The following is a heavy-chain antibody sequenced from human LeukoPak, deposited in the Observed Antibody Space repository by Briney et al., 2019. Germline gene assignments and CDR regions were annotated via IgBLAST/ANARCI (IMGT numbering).Heavy chain of an antibody. CDR3: ARERLVLRYFDP. CDR1: GYTFTGYY. V-gene: IGHV1-2*02. J-gene: IGHJ5*02. CDR2: INPNSGGT. Sequence: ASVKVSCKASGYTFTGYYMHWVRQAPGQGLAWMGWINPNSGGTNYAQKFQGRVTMTRDTSISTAYMELSRLRSDDTAVYYCARERLVLRYFDPCGQGTLVTVSS. D-gene: IGHD3-9*01.